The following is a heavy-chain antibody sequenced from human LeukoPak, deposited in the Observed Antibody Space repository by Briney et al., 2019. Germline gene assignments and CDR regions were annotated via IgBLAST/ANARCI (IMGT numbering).Heavy chain of an antibody. CDR2: IIPIFGTA. Sequence: SVKVSCKASGGTFSSYAISWVRQAPGQGLEWMGGIIPIFGTANYAQKFQGRVTITADESTSTAYMELSSLRSEDTAVYYCARGGGRDGYNFRPYYMDVWGKGTTVTVSS. V-gene: IGHV1-69*13. CDR1: GGTFSSYA. J-gene: IGHJ6*03. CDR3: ARGGGRDGYNFRPYYMDV. D-gene: IGHD5-24*01.